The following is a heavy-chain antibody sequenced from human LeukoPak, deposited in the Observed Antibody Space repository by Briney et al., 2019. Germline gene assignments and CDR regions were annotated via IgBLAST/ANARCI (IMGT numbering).Heavy chain of an antibody. CDR3: ARWVGYSSDYHFDY. D-gene: IGHD6-25*01. J-gene: IGHJ4*02. V-gene: IGHV5-51*01. CDR2: IWPDDSDA. Sequence: GESLNISCQASGYRFTTYWIAWVRQMPGKGLEWVGIIWPDDSDARYSPPFQGQVTISADTSISTAYLQWSSLKASDTAMYYCARWVGYSSDYHFDYWGQGTPVTVSS. CDR1: GYRFTTYW.